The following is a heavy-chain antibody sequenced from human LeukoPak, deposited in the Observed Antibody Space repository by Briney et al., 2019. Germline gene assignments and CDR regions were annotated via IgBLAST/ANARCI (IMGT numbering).Heavy chain of an antibody. CDR3: ARGQYSSSSVYYYYYYMDV. CDR1: GFTFSSNY. J-gene: IGHJ6*03. Sequence: GGSLRLSCAASGFTFSSNYMSWVRQAPGKGLEWVSVIYSGGSTYYADSVKGRFTISRDNSKNTLYLQMNSLRAEDTAVYYCARGQYSSSSVYYYYYYMDVWGKGTTVTVSS. V-gene: IGHV3-53*01. CDR2: IYSGGST. D-gene: IGHD6-6*01.